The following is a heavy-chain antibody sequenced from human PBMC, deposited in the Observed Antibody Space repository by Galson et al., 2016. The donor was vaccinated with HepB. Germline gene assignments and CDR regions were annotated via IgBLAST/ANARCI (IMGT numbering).Heavy chain of an antibody. V-gene: IGHV2-5*02. CDR1: GFSLTNGGVG. CDR3: ARSLGTAIFDY. D-gene: IGHD1-7*01. J-gene: IGHJ4*02. Sequence: PALVKPTQTLTLTCTFSGFSLTNGGVGVGWIRQPPGKALEWLALIYWDDDKRYSPSLKNRLTITKDTSKNQVVLVMANMDPVDTGTYYCARSLGTAIFDYWGQGPLVLVSS. CDR2: IYWDDDK.